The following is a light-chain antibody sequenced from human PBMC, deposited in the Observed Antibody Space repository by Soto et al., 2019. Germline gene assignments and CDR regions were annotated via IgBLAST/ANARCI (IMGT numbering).Light chain of an antibody. Sequence: DLQMTQSPSSLSASVGDRVTITCRASQSIEKYINWYQQKPPKAHKLLMYATSILQSGVPARFSGSGSGTDFTLTINSLQPEDFATYYCQQSYRVPTFGQGTKVEI. J-gene: IGKJ1*01. CDR3: QQSYRVPT. CDR2: ATS. V-gene: IGKV1-39*01. CDR1: QSIEKY.